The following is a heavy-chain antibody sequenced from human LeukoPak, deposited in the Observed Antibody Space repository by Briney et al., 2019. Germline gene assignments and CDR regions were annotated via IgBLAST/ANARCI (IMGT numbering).Heavy chain of an antibody. J-gene: IGHJ2*01. D-gene: IGHD3-16*01. CDR2: LTVSGSHT. V-gene: IGHV3-23*01. CDR1: GSTFSNFV. CDR3: AKRGDTKYFAL. Sequence: GGSLRLSCTASGSTFSNFVMSWVRQAPGKGLEWVSSLTVSGSHTYYADSVKGRFTISRDNPKNTLYLQMNSLRAEDTAVYYCAKRGDTKYFALWGRGTLVTVSS.